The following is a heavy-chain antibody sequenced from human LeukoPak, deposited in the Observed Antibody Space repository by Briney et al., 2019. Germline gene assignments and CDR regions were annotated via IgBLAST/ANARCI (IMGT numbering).Heavy chain of an antibody. CDR3: ARDHYDSSGGFDY. CDR2: ISRNSRYI. J-gene: IGHJ4*02. Sequence: GGSLRLSCAASGFTFSSYGMSWVRQAPGKGLEWVSSISRNSRYIYYADSMRGRFTISRDNAKNSLYLQMNSLKPEDTAVYYCARDHYDSSGGFDYWGQGTLVTVSS. CDR1: GFTFSSYG. V-gene: IGHV3-21*06. D-gene: IGHD3-22*01.